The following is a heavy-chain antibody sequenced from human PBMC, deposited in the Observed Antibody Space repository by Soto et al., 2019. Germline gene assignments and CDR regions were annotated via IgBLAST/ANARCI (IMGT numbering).Heavy chain of an antibody. D-gene: IGHD2-15*01. CDR2: ISAYNGNT. CDR1: GYTFTSYG. CDR3: ARDDILGCSGGSCYSGFDY. V-gene: IGHV1-18*01. Sequence: ASVKVSCKASGYTFTSYGISWVRQAPGQGLEWMGWISAYNGNTNYAQKLQGRVTMTTDTSTSTAYMELRSLRSDDTAVYYCARDDILGCSGGSCYSGFDYWGQGTLVTVSS. J-gene: IGHJ4*02.